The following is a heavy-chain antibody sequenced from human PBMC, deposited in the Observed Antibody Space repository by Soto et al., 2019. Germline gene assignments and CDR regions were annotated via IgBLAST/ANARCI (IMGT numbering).Heavy chain of an antibody. CDR2: ISSNGGST. D-gene: IGHD2-2*01. V-gene: IGHV3-64*01. Sequence: LRLSCAASGFTFSSYAMHWVRQAPGKGLEYVSAISSNGGSTYYANSVKGRFTISRDNSKNTLYLQMGSLRAEDMAVYYCAFFHCSSTSCPTIFDYWGQGTLVTVSS. CDR1: GFTFSSYA. CDR3: AFFHCSSTSCPTIFDY. J-gene: IGHJ4*02.